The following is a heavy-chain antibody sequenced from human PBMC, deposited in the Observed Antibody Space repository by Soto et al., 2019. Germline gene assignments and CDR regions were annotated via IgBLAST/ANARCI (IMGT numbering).Heavy chain of an antibody. Sequence: GGSLRLSCAASGFTFSSYGMHWVRQAPGKGLEWVAVISYDGSNKYYADSVKGRFTISRDNSKNTLYLQMNSLRAEDTAVYYCAKAPYDDYWGQGTLVTVSS. D-gene: IGHD1-1*01. J-gene: IGHJ4*02. V-gene: IGHV3-30*18. CDR3: AKAPYDDY. CDR1: GFTFSSYG. CDR2: ISYDGSNK.